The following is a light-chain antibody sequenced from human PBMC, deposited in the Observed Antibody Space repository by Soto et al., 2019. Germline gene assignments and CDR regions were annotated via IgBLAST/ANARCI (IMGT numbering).Light chain of an antibody. J-gene: IGLJ1*01. Sequence: QSALTQPRSVSGSPGQSVTISCAGTSSDVGDYNYVSWFQQHPGNAPKLMIYDVNKRPSGVPDRFSGAKSGNTASLTISGLQAEDEADYYCCSYAGTFYVFGGGTKLTVL. CDR2: DVN. CDR3: CSYAGTFYV. CDR1: SSDVGDYNY. V-gene: IGLV2-11*01.